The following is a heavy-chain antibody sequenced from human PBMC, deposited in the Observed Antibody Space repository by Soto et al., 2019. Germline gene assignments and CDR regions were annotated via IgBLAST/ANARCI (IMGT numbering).Heavy chain of an antibody. V-gene: IGHV3-74*01. D-gene: IGHD2-15*01. CDR2: INSDGSST. Sequence: GGSLRLSCAASGFTFSSYWMHWVRQAPGKGLVWVSRINSDGSSTSYADSVKGRFTISRDNAKNTLYLQMNSLRDEDTAVYYCARAVVNYYYGMDVWGQGTTVTVSS. J-gene: IGHJ6*02. CDR1: GFTFSSYW. CDR3: ARAVVNYYYGMDV.